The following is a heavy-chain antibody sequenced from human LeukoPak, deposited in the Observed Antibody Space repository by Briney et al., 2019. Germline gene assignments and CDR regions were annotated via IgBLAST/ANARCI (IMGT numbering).Heavy chain of an antibody. CDR1: GYTFTSYG. D-gene: IGHD3-3*01. CDR2: ISVYNGDT. V-gene: IGHV1-18*01. CDR3: ARSPYYDFWSGYLEYYFDY. Sequence: GASVKVSCKASGYTFTSYGMSWVRQAPGQGLEWMGWISVYNGDTNYAQTFQGRVTMTTDTSASTAYMELRSLRSDDTAVYYCARSPYYDFWSGYLEYYFDYWGQGTLVTVSS. J-gene: IGHJ4*02.